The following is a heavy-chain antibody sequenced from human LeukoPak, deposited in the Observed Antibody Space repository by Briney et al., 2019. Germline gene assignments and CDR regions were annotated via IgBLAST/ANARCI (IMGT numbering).Heavy chain of an antibody. V-gene: IGHV4-59*01. CDR2: IYYSGST. Sequence: PSETLSLTCTVSGGSISSYYWSWIRQPPGKGLEWIGYIYYSGSTNYNPSLKSRVTISVDTSKNQFSLKLSSVTAADTAVYYCAKVGRRGNFWSGYPDYWGQGTLVTVSS. D-gene: IGHD3-3*01. J-gene: IGHJ4*02. CDR1: GGSISSYY. CDR3: AKVGRRGNFWSGYPDY.